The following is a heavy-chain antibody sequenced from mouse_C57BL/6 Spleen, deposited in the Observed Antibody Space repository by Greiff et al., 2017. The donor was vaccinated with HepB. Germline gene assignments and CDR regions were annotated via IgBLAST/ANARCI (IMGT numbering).Heavy chain of an antibody. Sequence: VQLQQSGPGLVAPSPSLSITCTVSGFSLTSYGVDWVRQSPGKGLAWLGVIWGVGSTNYNSALKSRLSISKDNSKSQVFLKMNSLQTDDTAMYYCARHPFEDYYAMDYWGQGTSVTVSS. CDR1: GFSLTSYG. CDR2: IWGVGST. CDR3: ARHPFEDYYAMDY. V-gene: IGHV2-6*01. J-gene: IGHJ4*01.